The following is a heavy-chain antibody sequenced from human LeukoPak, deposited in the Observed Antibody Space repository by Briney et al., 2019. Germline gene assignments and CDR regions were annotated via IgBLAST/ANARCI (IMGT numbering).Heavy chain of an antibody. Sequence: PGGSLRLSCAASGFTFSSYGMHWVRQAPGKGLEWVAVISYDGSNKYYADSVKGRFTISRDNSKNTLYLQMNSLRAEDTAVYYCARSDSVVVPSYGMDVWGQGTTVTVSS. D-gene: IGHD2-2*01. CDR2: ISYDGSNK. V-gene: IGHV3-30*03. CDR1: GFTFSSYG. CDR3: ARSDSVVVPSYGMDV. J-gene: IGHJ6*02.